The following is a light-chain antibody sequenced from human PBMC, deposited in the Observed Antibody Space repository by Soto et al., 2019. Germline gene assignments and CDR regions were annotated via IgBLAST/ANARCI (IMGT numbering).Light chain of an antibody. J-gene: IGKJ2*01. CDR1: QSVSSY. CDR3: RQYGGSPRT. Sequence: EIVLTQSPGTLSLSPGERATLSCRASQSVSSYLAWYQQKPGQAPRLLIYGASSRPTGIPDRFSGSGSGTDLSLSISRLEPEDFAVYYCRQYGGSPRTFGQGTKVEIK. CDR2: GAS. V-gene: IGKV3-20*01.